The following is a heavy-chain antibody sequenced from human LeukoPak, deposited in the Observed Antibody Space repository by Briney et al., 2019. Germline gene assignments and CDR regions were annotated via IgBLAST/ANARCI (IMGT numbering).Heavy chain of an antibody. CDR1: GFTFSSYE. D-gene: IGHD5-18*01. CDR3: ARAWIQLWFGGYYYGMDV. Sequence: PGGSLRLSCAASGFTFSSYEMNWVRQAPGKGLEWVSYISSSGSTIYYADSVKGRFTISRDNAKNSLYLQMNSLRAGDTAVYYCARAWIQLWFGGYYYGMDVWGQGTTVTVSS. V-gene: IGHV3-48*03. CDR2: ISSSGSTI. J-gene: IGHJ6*02.